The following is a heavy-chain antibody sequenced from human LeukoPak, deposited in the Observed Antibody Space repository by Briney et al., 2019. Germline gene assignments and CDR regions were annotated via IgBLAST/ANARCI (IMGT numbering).Heavy chain of an antibody. CDR2: IYYSGST. V-gene: IGHV4-39*01. Sequence: PSETLSLTCTVSGGSISSSSYYWGWIRQPPGKGLEWIGSIYYSGSTYYNPSLKSRVTISVDTSKNQFSPKLSSVTAADTAVYYCARLHYYYMDVWGKGTTVTVSS. CDR1: GGSISSSSYY. J-gene: IGHJ6*03. CDR3: ARLHYYYMDV.